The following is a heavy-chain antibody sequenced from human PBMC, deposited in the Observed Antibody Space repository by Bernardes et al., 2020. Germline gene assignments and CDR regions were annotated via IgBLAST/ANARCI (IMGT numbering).Heavy chain of an antibody. J-gene: IGHJ5*02. CDR2: IYYSGST. V-gene: IGHV4-59*01. D-gene: IGHD3-3*01. CDR3: ARQTLTLITIFGVATGWFDP. CDR1: GGSISSYY. Sequence: SETLSLTCTFSGGSISSYYWSWIRQPPGKGLEWIGYIYYSGSTNYNPSLKSRVTMSVDTSKNQLSLKLSSVTAADTDVYYCARQTLTLITIFGVATGWFDPWGQGTLVTVPS.